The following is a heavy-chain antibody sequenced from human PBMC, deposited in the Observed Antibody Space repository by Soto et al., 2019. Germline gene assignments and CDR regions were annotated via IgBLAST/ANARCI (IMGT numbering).Heavy chain of an antibody. CDR3: ARAGYSYGTGYYFDY. D-gene: IGHD5-18*01. Sequence: SETLSLTCTVSGGSISNYYWSWIRQPPGKGLVWFGFIYYTGSTNYIPSLKSRLTMSLHTSKNQFSLNLSSVTAADTAVYYCARAGYSYGTGYYFDYWGQGTLVTVSS. J-gene: IGHJ4*02. CDR1: GGSISNYY. V-gene: IGHV4-59*01. CDR2: IYYTGST.